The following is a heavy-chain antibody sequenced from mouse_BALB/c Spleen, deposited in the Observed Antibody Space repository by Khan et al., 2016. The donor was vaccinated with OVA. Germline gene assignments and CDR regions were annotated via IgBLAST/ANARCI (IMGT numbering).Heavy chain of an antibody. D-gene: IGHD4-1*01. CDR3: AMGRTY. CDR1: GYSITSDYV. Sequence: EVQLVESGPGLVKPSQSLSLTCTVTGYSITSDYVWNWIRQFPGNELEWMGYITYSGSTSYNPSLKSRISITRDTSKNQFFLQLNFVTTEDTATYYCAMGRTYWGQGTLVTVSA. J-gene: IGHJ3*01. CDR2: ITYSGST. V-gene: IGHV3-2*02.